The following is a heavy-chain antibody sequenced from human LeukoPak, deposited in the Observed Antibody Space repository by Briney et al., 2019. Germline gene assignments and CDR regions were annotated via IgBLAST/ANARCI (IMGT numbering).Heavy chain of an antibody. D-gene: IGHD2-2*01. J-gene: IGHJ5*02. CDR1: GYTFTSYG. CDR3: ARSTGDLGYCSSTSCYLPYNWFDP. Sequence: ASVKVSCKASGYTFTSYGISWVRQAPGQGLEWMGWISAYNGNTNYAQKLQGRVTMTTDTSTSTAYMELRSLRSDDTAVYYCARSTGDLGYCSSTSCYLPYNWFDPWGQGTPVTVSS. CDR2: ISAYNGNT. V-gene: IGHV1-18*04.